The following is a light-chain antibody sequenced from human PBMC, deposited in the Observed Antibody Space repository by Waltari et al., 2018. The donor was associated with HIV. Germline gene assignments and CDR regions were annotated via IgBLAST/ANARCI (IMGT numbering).Light chain of an antibody. Sequence: DIVMTQSPLSLPVTPGEPASISCRSSQSLLHSNGFNYLDWYLQKPGQSPQLLIYLDSNRAPGVPDMFSGSGSGTDFTLKISRVEAEDVGVYYCMQALQTPPAFGQGTKLEIK. CDR3: MQALQTPPA. J-gene: IGKJ2*01. V-gene: IGKV2-28*01. CDR1: QSLLHSNGFNY. CDR2: LDS.